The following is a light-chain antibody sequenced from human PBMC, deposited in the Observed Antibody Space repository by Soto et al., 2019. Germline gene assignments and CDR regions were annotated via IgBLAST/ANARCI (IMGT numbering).Light chain of an antibody. Sequence: QSVLTQPRSVSGSPGQSVTISCTGTSSDVGGYNYVSWYQQHPGQAPKLMIYDVNKRPSGVPDRFSGSKSGDTASLTISGLQAEDEADYYCCSYAGSYTLYVFGAG. J-gene: IGLJ1*01. CDR2: DVN. CDR3: CSYAGSYTLYV. CDR1: SSDVGGYNY. V-gene: IGLV2-11*01.